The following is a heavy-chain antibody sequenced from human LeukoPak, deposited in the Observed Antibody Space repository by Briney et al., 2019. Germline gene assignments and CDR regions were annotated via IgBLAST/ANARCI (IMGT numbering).Heavy chain of an antibody. CDR3: ARDLSPWESRNPDAFDI. J-gene: IGHJ3*02. Sequence: GGSLRLSCTASGSTVSTNYMSGVRQAPGKGLEWGSVIYSGGSTYYADSVRGRFTISRDNYKDTLYLQMNSLRAEDTAVYYCARDLSPWESRNPDAFDIWGQGTTVTVSS. D-gene: IGHD1-14*01. CDR2: IYSGGST. CDR1: GSTVSTNY. V-gene: IGHV3-53*01.